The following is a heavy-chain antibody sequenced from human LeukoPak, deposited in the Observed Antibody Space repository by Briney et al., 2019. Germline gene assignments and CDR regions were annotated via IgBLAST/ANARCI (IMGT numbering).Heavy chain of an antibody. CDR2: IYSGGYSGGGP. J-gene: IGHJ4*02. V-gene: IGHV3-66*01. CDR3: ARDVYGDGYNSFDY. D-gene: IGHD5-24*01. Sequence: HPGGSLRLSCAVSGFIVSSNHMNWVRQAPGKGLECVSVIYSGGYSGGGPFYADSVKGRFTTSSDSSKNTLFLQMNSLGAEDTAVYYCARDVYGDGYNSFDYWGLGILVTVSS. CDR1: GFIVSSNH.